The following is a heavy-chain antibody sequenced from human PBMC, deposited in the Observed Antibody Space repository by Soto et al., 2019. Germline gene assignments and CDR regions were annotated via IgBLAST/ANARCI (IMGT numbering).Heavy chain of an antibody. CDR3: ARRREARFGDGGAFDI. J-gene: IGHJ3*02. V-gene: IGHV4-59*01. Sequence: QVQLQESGPGLVKPSETLSLTCTVSGGSISSYYWSWIRQPPGKGLEWIGYIYYSGSTNYNPSLKSRVTISVDTSKNQFSLKLSSVTAADTAVYYCARRREARFGDGGAFDIWGQGTMVTVSS. CDR1: GGSISSYY. CDR2: IYYSGST. D-gene: IGHD4-17*01.